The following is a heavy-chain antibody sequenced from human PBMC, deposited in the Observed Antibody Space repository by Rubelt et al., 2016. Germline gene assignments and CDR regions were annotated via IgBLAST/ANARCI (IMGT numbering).Heavy chain of an antibody. Sequence: PGGSLRLSCAASGFTFSSYAMTWVRQAPGKGLELVSSIRGSGGGTSYADSVKGRFTISRDNAKNSLYLHMNSLRAEDTAVYYCAGSDRGGWYFDAFDIWGQGTMVTVSS. D-gene: IGHD6-19*01. V-gene: IGHV3-23*01. J-gene: IGHJ3*02. CDR3: AGSDRGGWYFDAFDI. CDR1: GFTFSSYA. CDR2: IRGSGGGT.